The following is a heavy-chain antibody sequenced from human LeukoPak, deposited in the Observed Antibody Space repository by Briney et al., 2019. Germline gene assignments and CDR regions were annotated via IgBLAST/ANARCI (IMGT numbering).Heavy chain of an antibody. CDR1: GYTFTSYY. CDR2: INPSGGST. D-gene: IGHD6-19*01. Sequence: ASVKVSCKASGYTFTSYYMHWVRLAPGQGLEWMGIINPSGGSTSYAQKFQGRVTMTRDTSTSTVYMELSSLRSEDTAVYYCARSQGLAVAGTRKVLGYWGQGTLVTVSS. J-gene: IGHJ4*02. CDR3: ARSQGLAVAGTRKVLGY. V-gene: IGHV1-46*01.